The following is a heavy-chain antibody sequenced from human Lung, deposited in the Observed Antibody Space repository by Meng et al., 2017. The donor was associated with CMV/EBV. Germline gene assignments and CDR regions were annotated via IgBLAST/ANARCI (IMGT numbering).Heavy chain of an antibody. D-gene: IGHD6-19*01. V-gene: IGHV1-2*06. CDR2: VNPISDDT. J-gene: IGHJ4*01. CDR1: GYSFSGFY. CDR3: AKSSDNGWSS. Sequence: LQLLQSGAEVKSPGASVKISCQASGYSFSGFYLNWARQAPGHGLEWLGRVNPISDDTHLAQKFEGRITVTRGATINTAFMELTRLRPDDTAVYYCAKSSDNGWSSWGPGTLVTVSS.